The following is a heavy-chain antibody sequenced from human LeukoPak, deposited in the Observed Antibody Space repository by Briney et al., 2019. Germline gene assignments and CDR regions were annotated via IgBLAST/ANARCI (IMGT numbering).Heavy chain of an antibody. Sequence: PGGSLRLSCAASGFTFNNYAMSWVRQAPGKGLEWVSAISGSDAGTYYADSVKGRFTISRDNSKNTLYLQMNSLRAEDAAVYYCARWADAFDIWGQGTMVTVSS. CDR3: ARWADAFDI. CDR2: ISGSDAGT. D-gene: IGHD1-26*01. J-gene: IGHJ3*02. CDR1: GFTFNNYA. V-gene: IGHV3-23*01.